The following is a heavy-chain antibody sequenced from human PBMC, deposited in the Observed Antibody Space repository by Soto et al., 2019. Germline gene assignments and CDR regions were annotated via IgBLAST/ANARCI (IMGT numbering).Heavy chain of an antibody. J-gene: IGHJ4*02. Sequence: SETLSLTCSVSGGSISGHYWTWIRQSPGKGLEWIGYIFYSGSTNYNPSLKSRVTISVDTSKNQFSLKMSSVTAADTAVYYCARVGSSGWSPDYWGRGTLVTVSS. V-gene: IGHV4-59*11. CDR1: GGSISGHY. CDR3: ARVGSSGWSPDY. CDR2: IFYSGST. D-gene: IGHD6-19*01.